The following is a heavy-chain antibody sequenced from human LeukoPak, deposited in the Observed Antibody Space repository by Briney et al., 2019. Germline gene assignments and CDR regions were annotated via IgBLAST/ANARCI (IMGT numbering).Heavy chain of an antibody. D-gene: IGHD6-19*01. J-gene: IGHJ4*02. CDR1: GFTVSSNY. V-gene: IGHV3-21*01. CDR3: ARDRWYSSGSPFFDY. Sequence: PGGSLRLSCAASGFTVSSNYMSWVRQAPGKGLEWVSSISSSSSYIYYADSVKGRFTVSRDNAKNSLYLQMNSLRAEDTAVYYCARDRWYSSGSPFFDYWGQGTLVTVSS. CDR2: ISSSSSYI.